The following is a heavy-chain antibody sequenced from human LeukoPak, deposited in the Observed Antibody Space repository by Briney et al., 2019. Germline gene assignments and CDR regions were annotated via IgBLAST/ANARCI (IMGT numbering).Heavy chain of an antibody. Sequence: GRSLRLSCAASGFTFSSYGMHWVRQAPGKGREWVAVISYDGSNKYYADSVKGRFTISRDNSKNTLYLQMNSLRAEDTAVYYCAKDSLGVTRPHYYYYGMDVWGKGTTVTVSS. CDR1: GFTFSSYG. V-gene: IGHV3-30*18. CDR2: ISYDGSNK. J-gene: IGHJ6*04. D-gene: IGHD2-21*02. CDR3: AKDSLGVTRPHYYYYGMDV.